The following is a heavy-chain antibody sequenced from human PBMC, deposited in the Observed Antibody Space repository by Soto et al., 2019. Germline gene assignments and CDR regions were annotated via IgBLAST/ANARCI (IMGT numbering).Heavy chain of an antibody. D-gene: IGHD6-19*01. J-gene: IGHJ4*02. CDR1: GGTFSTYA. V-gene: IGHV1-69*13. CDR2: IIPIFGTA. Sequence: ASVKVSCKASGGTFSTYAISWVRQAPGQGLEWMGGIIPIFGTANYAQKFQGRVTITADESTSTAYMELSSLRSEDTAVYYCAREMHSSGWYYFDNWGQGTLVTVSS. CDR3: AREMHSSGWYYFDN.